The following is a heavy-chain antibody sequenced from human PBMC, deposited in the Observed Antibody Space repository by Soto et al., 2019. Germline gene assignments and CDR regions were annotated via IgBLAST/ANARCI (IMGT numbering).Heavy chain of an antibody. J-gene: IGHJ4*02. CDR1: GFRFSTYC. Sequence: PGGSLRLSCAASGFRFSTYCMHWVRQAPGKGLEWVAFISSDGSNKYYADSVKGRFTISRDNSKSVAYLQMNSLKTEDSAVYYCTARGPFLIGYWGQGTLVTVSS. V-gene: IGHV3-30*03. CDR2: ISSDGSNK. D-gene: IGHD3-3*01. CDR3: TARGPFLIGY.